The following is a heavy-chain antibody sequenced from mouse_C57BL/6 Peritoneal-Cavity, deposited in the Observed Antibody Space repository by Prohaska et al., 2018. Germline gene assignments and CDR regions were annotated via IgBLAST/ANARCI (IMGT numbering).Heavy chain of an antibody. V-gene: IGHV1-59*01. CDR3: ARVSFAY. CDR2: IDPSDSYT. Sequence: QRPGQVLECIGVIDPSDSYTKYNQKFNGKATFTVDTSSSTAYKQLSSLTSEDSAVYYCARVSFAYWGQGTLVTVSA. J-gene: IGHJ3*01.